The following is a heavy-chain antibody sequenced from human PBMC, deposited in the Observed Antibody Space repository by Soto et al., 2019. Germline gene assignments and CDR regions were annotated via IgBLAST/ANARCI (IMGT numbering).Heavy chain of an antibody. CDR1: GGPMNNYY. Sequence: QVQLQESGPGLVKPSETLSLTCTISGGPMNNYYCSWFRQPRGQGLEWIGYMGYNGFTRYNPSLRRRVAISLATATNQFSLNLSSVTAADTALYYCARQGFGELHGLVDVWGQGITVTVSS. CDR2: MGYNGFT. CDR3: ARQGFGELHGLVDV. D-gene: IGHD3-10*01. J-gene: IGHJ6*02. V-gene: IGHV4-59*08.